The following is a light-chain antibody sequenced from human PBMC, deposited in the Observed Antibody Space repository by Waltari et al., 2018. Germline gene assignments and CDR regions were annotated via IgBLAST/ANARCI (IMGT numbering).Light chain of an antibody. Sequence: YELTQPPSVSVSPGRTAKTTCPGDVLAQQYAYWYRQRPGQAPVLVISKDNERAADIPERFSGSTSGTTVTLTISSVQAEDEGDYYCQSADSSSTFQIFGGGTKLTVL. CDR3: QSADSSSTFQI. J-gene: IGLJ2*01. CDR2: KDN. V-gene: IGLV3-25*03. CDR1: VLAQQY.